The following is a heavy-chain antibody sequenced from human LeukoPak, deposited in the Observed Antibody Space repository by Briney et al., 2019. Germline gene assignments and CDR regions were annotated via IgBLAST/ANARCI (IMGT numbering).Heavy chain of an antibody. D-gene: IGHD2-15*01. CDR3: ARLDCSGGSCYSGTDY. V-gene: IGHV1-46*01. CDR2: INPSGGST. J-gene: IGHJ4*02. CDR1: GYAFTRYY. Sequence: ASVKLSCKASGYAFTRYYMHWVRQAPGQGLEWMGIINPSGGSTSYAQNFQGRVTMTRDTSTSTVYMELSSLRSGDTAVYYCARLDCSGGSCYSGTDYWGQGTLVTVSS.